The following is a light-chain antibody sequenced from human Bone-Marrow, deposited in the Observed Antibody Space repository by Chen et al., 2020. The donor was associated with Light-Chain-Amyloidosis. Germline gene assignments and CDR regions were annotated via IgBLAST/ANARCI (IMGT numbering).Light chain of an antibody. CDR1: NIGSTS. J-gene: IGLJ3*02. CDR2: DDS. CDR3: QVWDRSSDRPV. V-gene: IGLV3-21*02. Sequence: SYVLTQPSSVSVAPVQTATIPCGGNNIGSTSVNWYQQTPGQAPLLVVYDDSDRPSGIPERLSGSNSGNTATLTISRVEAGDEADYYCQVWDRSSDRPVFGGGTKLTVL.